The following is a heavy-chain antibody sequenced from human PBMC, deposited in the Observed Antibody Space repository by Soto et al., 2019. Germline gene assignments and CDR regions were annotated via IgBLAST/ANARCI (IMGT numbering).Heavy chain of an antibody. CDR3: ARLSPRLRNFDY. Sequence: PSETLSLTCTVSGGSISSSSYYWGWIRQPPGKGLEWIGSIYYSGSTYYNPSLKSRVTISVDTSKNQFSLKLSSATAADTAVYYCARLSPRLRNFDYWGQGTLVTVSS. D-gene: IGHD3-16*01. J-gene: IGHJ4*02. CDR1: GGSISSSSYY. CDR2: IYYSGST. V-gene: IGHV4-39*01.